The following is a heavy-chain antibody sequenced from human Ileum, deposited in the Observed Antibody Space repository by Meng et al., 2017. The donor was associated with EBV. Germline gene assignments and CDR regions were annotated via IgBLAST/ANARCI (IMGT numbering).Heavy chain of an antibody. CDR2: INHSGST. D-gene: IGHD4-17*01. Sequence: QGRCQKGGAGMLKLSVIRSPPCAVYGGSFSGYYWSWIAPPPGKGLEWMGEINHSGSTNYNPSLKSRVTISVDTSKNQFSLKLSSVTAADTAVYYCARGHDYGDYASDYWGQGTLVTVSS. J-gene: IGHJ4*02. V-gene: IGHV4-34*01. CDR1: GGSFSGYY. CDR3: ARGHDYGDYASDY.